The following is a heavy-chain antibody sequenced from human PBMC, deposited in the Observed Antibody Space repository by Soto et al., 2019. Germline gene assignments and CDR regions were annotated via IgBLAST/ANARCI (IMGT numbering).Heavy chain of an antibody. V-gene: IGHV4-34*01. CDR2: INHSGST. Sequence: QVQLQQWGAGLLKPSETLSLTCAVYGGSFSGYYWSWIRQPPGKGLEWIGEINHSGSTNYTPSLKSRVSISVDTSKNQFSLKLSSVTAADTAVYYCARAPYYYGSGSYYRGYYYYMDVWGKGTTVTVSS. CDR1: GGSFSGYY. CDR3: ARAPYYYGSGSYYRGYYYYMDV. J-gene: IGHJ6*03. D-gene: IGHD3-10*01.